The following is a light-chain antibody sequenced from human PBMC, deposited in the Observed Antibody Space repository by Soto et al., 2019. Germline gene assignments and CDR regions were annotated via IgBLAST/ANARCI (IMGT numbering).Light chain of an antibody. CDR1: QSVSTN. J-gene: IGKJ4*01. V-gene: IGKV3D-15*01. Sequence: EVVVTQSPATLSVSPGERVTLSCRASQSVSTNLAWYQQKPGQAPRHLISGASNMATDIPARFSGSGSGTDFTLTISSLQSEDLAVYYCQQYNNWPLTFGGGTKVEIK. CDR2: GAS. CDR3: QQYNNWPLT.